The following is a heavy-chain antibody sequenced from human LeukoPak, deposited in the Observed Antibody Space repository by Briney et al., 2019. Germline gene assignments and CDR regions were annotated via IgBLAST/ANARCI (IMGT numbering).Heavy chain of an antibody. V-gene: IGHV3-23*01. Sequence: PGGSLRLSCAASGFTFSSYAMSWVRQAPGKGLEWVSAISGSGGSTYYADSVKGRFTISRDNAKNSLYLQMNSLRAEDTAVYYCAIDIVVVPAASIRGQGTLVTVSS. D-gene: IGHD2-2*01. CDR3: AIDIVVVPAASI. CDR1: GFTFSSYA. J-gene: IGHJ4*02. CDR2: ISGSGGST.